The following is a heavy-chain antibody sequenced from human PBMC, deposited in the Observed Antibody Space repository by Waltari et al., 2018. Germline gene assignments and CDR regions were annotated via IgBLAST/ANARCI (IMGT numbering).Heavy chain of an antibody. CDR2: IKQDGSEK. CDR3: ASGKERAAAGTFDY. J-gene: IGHJ4*02. D-gene: IGHD6-13*01. Sequence: EVQLVESGGGLVQPGGSLRLSCAASGFTFSSYWMSWVRQAPGKGLEWVANIKQDGSEKYYVDSGKGRFTISRDNAKNSLYLQMNSLRAEDTAVYYCASGKERAAAGTFDYWGQGTLVTVSS. V-gene: IGHV3-7*01. CDR1: GFTFSSYW.